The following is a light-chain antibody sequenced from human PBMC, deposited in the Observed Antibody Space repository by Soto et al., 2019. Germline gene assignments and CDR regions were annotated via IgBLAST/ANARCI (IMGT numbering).Light chain of an antibody. CDR2: WAS. CDR3: QQYYSTPIT. J-gene: IGKJ5*01. V-gene: IGKV4-1*01. Sequence: DIVVSPSPGPLAVSLGQRATINCKFRQSDLYSSNNKNYLAWYQQKPGQPPKLLIYWASTRESGVPDRFSGSGSGTDFTLTISSLQAEDVAVFYCQQYYSTPITFGQGTRLEIK. CDR1: QSDLYSSNNKNY.